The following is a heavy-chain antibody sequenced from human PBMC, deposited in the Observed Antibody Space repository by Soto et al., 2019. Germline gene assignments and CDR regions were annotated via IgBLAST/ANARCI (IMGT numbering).Heavy chain of an antibody. Sequence: GASVKVSCKASGGTFSSYAISWVRQAPGQGLEWMGGIIPIFGTANYAQKFQGRVTITADESTSTAYMELSSLRSEDTAVYYCARRGNYYDSSAYALAFDIWGQGTMVTVSS. D-gene: IGHD3-22*01. CDR1: GGTFSSYA. CDR2: IIPIFGTA. V-gene: IGHV1-69*13. CDR3: ARRGNYYDSSAYALAFDI. J-gene: IGHJ3*02.